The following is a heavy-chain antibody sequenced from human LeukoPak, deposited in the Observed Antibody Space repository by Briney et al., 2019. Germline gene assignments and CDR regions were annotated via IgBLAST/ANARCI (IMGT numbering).Heavy chain of an antibody. J-gene: IGHJ5*02. CDR1: GGTFSSYA. Sequence: ASVKVSCKASGGTFSSYAISWVRQAPGQGLEWMGGIIPIFGTANYAQKFQGRVAITADESTSTAYMELSSLRSEDTAVYYCARDHDYGGKDWFDPWGQGTLVTVSS. D-gene: IGHD4-23*01. V-gene: IGHV1-69*13. CDR2: IIPIFGTA. CDR3: ARDHDYGGKDWFDP.